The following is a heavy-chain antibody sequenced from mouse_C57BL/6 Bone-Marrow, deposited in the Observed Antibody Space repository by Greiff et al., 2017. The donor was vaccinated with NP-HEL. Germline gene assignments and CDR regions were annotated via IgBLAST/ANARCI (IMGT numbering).Heavy chain of an antibody. CDR2: IDPSDSET. D-gene: IGHD2-1*01. CDR3: ARGSIYYGNYGGFDY. CDR1: GYTFTSYW. Sequence: QVQLQQPGAELVRPGSSVKLSCKASGYTFTSYWMHWVKQRPIQGLEWIGNIDPSDSETHYNQKFKDKATLTVDKSSSTAYMQLSSLTSEDSAVYYCARGSIYYGNYGGFDYWGQGTTLTVSS. V-gene: IGHV1-52*01. J-gene: IGHJ2*01.